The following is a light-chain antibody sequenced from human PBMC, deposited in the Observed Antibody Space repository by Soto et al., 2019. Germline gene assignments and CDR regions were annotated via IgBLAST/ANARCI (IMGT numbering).Light chain of an antibody. J-gene: IGKJ1*01. CDR2: DAS. CDR3: QQYDNWPWS. V-gene: IGKV3-15*01. CDR1: QSVSSN. Sequence: EIVMTQSPATLSVSPGERGTLSCRASQSVSSNFAWYQQKPGHTPRLLIYDASTRATGIPARFSGSGSGTELTITISSLQSEDFEIYFCQQYDNWPWSFGQGTKVDIK.